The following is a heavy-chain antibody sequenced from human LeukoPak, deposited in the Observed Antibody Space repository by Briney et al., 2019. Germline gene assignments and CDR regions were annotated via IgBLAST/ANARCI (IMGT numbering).Heavy chain of an antibody. D-gene: IGHD2-21*02. J-gene: IGHJ1*01. CDR1: GIALNSYR. CDR3: ARCRAEFCAGDGYPLQH. CDR2: ISPSSGYI. V-gene: IGHV3-21*04. Sequence: GGSLILSYAASGIALNSYRLSWVRQAPGEGLEWVSSISPSSGYIYYADSVKGRFTISRDNAKNSLYLQMNSLRAEDTAVYYCARCRAEFCAGDGYPLQHWGQGTLVTVSS.